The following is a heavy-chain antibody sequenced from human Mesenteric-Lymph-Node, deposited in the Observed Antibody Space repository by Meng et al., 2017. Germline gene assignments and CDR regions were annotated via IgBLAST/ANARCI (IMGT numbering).Heavy chain of an antibody. V-gene: IGHV1-2*06. CDR1: GYSFTNYY. Sequence: QVPLVQSGAEVKKPGASVKVSCRASGYSFTNYYIHWVRQAPGQGLEWMGRINPNSGGTNYAQKFQGRVTMTRDTSISTAYMELSRLTSDDTAVYYCATYTSRTWFDPWGQGTLVTVSS. CDR3: ATYTSRTWFDP. J-gene: IGHJ5*02. CDR2: INPNSGGT.